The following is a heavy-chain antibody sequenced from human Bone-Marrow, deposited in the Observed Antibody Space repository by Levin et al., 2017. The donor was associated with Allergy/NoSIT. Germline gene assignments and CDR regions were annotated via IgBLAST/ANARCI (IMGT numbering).Heavy chain of an antibody. CDR2: ISSSGGSI. D-gene: IGHD2-15*01. CDR1: EFTFSTFS. CDR3: ARARGLLVATTYFDY. J-gene: IGHJ4*02. V-gene: IGHV3-48*04. Sequence: PGGSLRLSCVASEFTFSTFSMIWVRQAPGKGLDWISYISSSGGSIYSADSVKGRFIISRDNAKNSVYLQMNTLRAEDTAVYYCARARGLLVATTYFDYWGQGIPVTVSS.